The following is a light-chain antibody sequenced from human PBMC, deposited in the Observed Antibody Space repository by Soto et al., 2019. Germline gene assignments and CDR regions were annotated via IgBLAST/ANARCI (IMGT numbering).Light chain of an antibody. CDR2: KAS. J-gene: IGKJ1*01. CDR3: QHYNSYSEA. V-gene: IGKV1-5*03. Sequence: DIQMTQSPSTLSASVGDRVTITCRASQSISNWLAWYQQKPGEAPKLLIYKASTLKSGVPSRFSGSGSGTEFTLTISSLQPDDFATYYCQHYNSYSEAFGQGTKVDI. CDR1: QSISNW.